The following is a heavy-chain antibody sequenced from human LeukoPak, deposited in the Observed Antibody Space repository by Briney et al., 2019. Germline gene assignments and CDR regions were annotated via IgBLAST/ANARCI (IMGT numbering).Heavy chain of an antibody. CDR1: GGSFSGYY. CDR3: ARVPLRFLEPFDY. J-gene: IGHJ4*02. Sequence: SETLSLTCAVSGGSFSGYYWSWIRRPPEKGLEWIGEISHRGRTHYTPSLQSRVTMSVDTSKNQFALNLNSVTAADTAVYYCARVPLRFLEPFDYWGQGILVTVSS. D-gene: IGHD3-3*01. V-gene: IGHV4-34*01. CDR2: ISHRGRT.